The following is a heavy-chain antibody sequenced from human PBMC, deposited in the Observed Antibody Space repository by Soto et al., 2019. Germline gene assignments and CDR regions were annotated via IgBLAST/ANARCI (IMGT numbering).Heavy chain of an antibody. J-gene: IGHJ4*02. D-gene: IGHD3-16*01. CDR1: GFSFRDYF. V-gene: IGHV3-11*01. CDR3: ARDDYTFGVY. CDR2: IGPYSNTI. Sequence: GGSLRLSCAASGFSFRDYFMSWIRQAPGKGLEWVSYIGPYSNTIYYADSVKGRFTISRDDATNSLYLHMNSPTTEDTAVYYCARDDYTFGVYWGQGTPVTVSS.